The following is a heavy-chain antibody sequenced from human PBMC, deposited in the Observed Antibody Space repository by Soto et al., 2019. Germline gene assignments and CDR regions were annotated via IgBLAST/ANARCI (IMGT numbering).Heavy chain of an antibody. CDR2: INHSGST. V-gene: IGHV4-34*01. J-gene: IGHJ5*02. CDR1: GGSFRGYY. Sequence: SETLSLTCAVYGGSFRGYYWSWIRQPPGKGLEWIGEINHSGSTNYNPSLKSRATISVDTSKNQFSLKLSSVTAADTAVYYCARGGHSSGWYWWFDPWGRGTLVTVSS. D-gene: IGHD6-19*01. CDR3: ARGGHSSGWYWWFDP.